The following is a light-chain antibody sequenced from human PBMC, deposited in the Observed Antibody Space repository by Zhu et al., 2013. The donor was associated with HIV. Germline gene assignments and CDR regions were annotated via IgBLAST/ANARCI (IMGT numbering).Light chain of an antibody. CDR1: ESILTN. CDR3: QQYSTTPLT. CDR2: GAS. V-gene: IGKV3-15*01. Sequence: EIVMTQSPGTLSLSPGEDATLSCRASESILTNLAWYQQKPGQPPRLLIYGASTRATGIPARFSGSGSGTDFTLTISSLQPEDFAVYYCQQYSTTPLTFGGGTTVEIK. J-gene: IGKJ4*01.